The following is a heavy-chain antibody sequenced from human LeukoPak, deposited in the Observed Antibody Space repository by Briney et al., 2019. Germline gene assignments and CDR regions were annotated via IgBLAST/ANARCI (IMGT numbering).Heavy chain of an antibody. CDR1: GFTFSSYA. CDR3: ATSSSVKYDFWSANYGGGY. D-gene: IGHD3-3*01. Sequence: GGSLRLSCAASGFTFSSYAMSWVRQAPGKGLEWVSAISGSGGSTYYADSVKGRFTISRDNAKNSLYLQMNSLRAEDTAVYYCATSSSVKYDFWSANYGGGYWGQGTLVTVSS. CDR2: ISGSGGST. V-gene: IGHV3-23*01. J-gene: IGHJ4*02.